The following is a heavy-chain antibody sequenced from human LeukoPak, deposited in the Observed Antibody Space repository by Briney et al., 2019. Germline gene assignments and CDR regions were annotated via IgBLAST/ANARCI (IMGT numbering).Heavy chain of an antibody. Sequence: GGSLRLSCAASGFTFSSYAMHWVRQAPGKGLEYVSAISSNGGSTYYANSVKGRFTISRDNSKNTLYLQMASLRAEDMAVYYCARDFRYYDSSGYLYWGQGTLVTVSS. CDR1: GFTFSSYA. CDR3: ARDFRYYDSSGYLY. CDR2: ISSNGGST. J-gene: IGHJ4*02. D-gene: IGHD3-22*01. V-gene: IGHV3-64*01.